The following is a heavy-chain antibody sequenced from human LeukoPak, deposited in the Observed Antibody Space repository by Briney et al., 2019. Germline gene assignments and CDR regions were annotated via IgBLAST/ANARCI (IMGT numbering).Heavy chain of an antibody. Sequence: ASVKVSCKASGYTFTSYGISWVRQATGQGLEWMGWMNPNSGNTGYAQKFQGRVTITRNTSISTAYMELSSLRSEDTAVYYCARGPPLFRHSHNWFDPWGQGTLVTVSS. V-gene: IGHV1-8*03. CDR2: MNPNSGNT. CDR1: GYTFTSYG. CDR3: ARGPPLFRHSHNWFDP. D-gene: IGHD2-15*01. J-gene: IGHJ5*02.